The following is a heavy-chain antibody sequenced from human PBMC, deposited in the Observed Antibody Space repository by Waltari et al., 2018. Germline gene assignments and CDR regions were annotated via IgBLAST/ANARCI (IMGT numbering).Heavy chain of an antibody. CDR1: GGSISSSSYY. J-gene: IGHJ4*02. D-gene: IGHD7-27*01. Sequence: QLQLQESGPGLVKPSETLSLTCTVPGGSISSSSYYWVWIRQPPGKGLEWIGSIYYSGSTYYNPSLKSRVTISVDTSKNQFSLKLSSVTAADTAVYYCARDAPITGDLYWGQGTLVTVSS. V-gene: IGHV4-39*07. CDR3: ARDAPITGDLY. CDR2: IYYSGST.